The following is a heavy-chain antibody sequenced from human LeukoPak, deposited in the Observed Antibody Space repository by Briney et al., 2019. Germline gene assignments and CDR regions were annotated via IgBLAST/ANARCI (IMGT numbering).Heavy chain of an antibody. V-gene: IGHV3-7*01. CDR1: GFTLSSYW. CDR3: AGDLNWETY. Sequence: PGGSLRLSCVASGFTLSSYWMTWVRQAPGKGLEWVANIKPDGSHIYYVDSVKGRFTISRDNAKNSLYLQMNSLRAEDTAVYYCAGDLNWETYWGQGTLVSVSS. J-gene: IGHJ4*02. CDR2: IKPDGSHI. D-gene: IGHD7-27*01.